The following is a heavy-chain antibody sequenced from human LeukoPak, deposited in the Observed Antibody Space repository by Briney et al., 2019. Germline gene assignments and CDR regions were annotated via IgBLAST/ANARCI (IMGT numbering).Heavy chain of an antibody. CDR2: TSSSGTSI. Sequence: GGSLRLSCAASGFTFSSYEMNWVRQAPGKGLEWVSYTSSSGTSIYYADSVKGRFTISRDNAKNSLYLQMNSLRAEDTAVYYCARDPRCSSMSCYRSSLYGMDVWGQGTTVTVSS. CDR1: GFTFSSYE. V-gene: IGHV3-48*03. D-gene: IGHD2-2*01. J-gene: IGHJ6*02. CDR3: ARDPRCSSMSCYRSSLYGMDV.